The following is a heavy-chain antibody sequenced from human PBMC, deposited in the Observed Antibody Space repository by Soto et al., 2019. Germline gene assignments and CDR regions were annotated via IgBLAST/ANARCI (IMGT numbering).Heavy chain of an antibody. V-gene: IGHV4-39*01. D-gene: IGHD6-25*01. CDR1: GGSISSSSYY. CDR3: ARHFYALGSSDYYYYGMDV. Sequence: SETLSLTCTVSGGSISSSSYYWGWIRQPPGKGLEWIGSIYYSGSTYYNPSLKSRVTISVDTSKNQFSLKLSSVTAADTAVYYCARHFYALGSSDYYYYGMDVCGQGTTVTVYS. J-gene: IGHJ6*02. CDR2: IYYSGST.